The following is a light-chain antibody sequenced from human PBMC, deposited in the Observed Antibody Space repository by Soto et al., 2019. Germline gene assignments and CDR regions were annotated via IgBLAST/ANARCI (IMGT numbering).Light chain of an antibody. CDR3: QQYNDWPQT. Sequence: EIVMTKSPATLSVSPGERVTLSCRASQSISVNLAWYQQKPGQAPRLLIYNTVTRATGIPARFSGSSSATDFFPPVSGLYSDDSAVYFFQQYNDWPQTFGQGTKVEIK. CDR2: NTV. V-gene: IGKV3-15*01. J-gene: IGKJ1*01. CDR1: QSISVN.